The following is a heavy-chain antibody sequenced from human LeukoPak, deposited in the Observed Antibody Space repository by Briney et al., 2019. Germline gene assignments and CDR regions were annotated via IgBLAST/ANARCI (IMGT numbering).Heavy chain of an antibody. CDR3: ARAGEDTAMVLFDY. D-gene: IGHD5-18*01. J-gene: IGHJ4*02. CDR1: GFTFSDYY. Sequence: PGGSLRLSCAASGFTFSDYYTSWIRQAPGKGLEWVASISSSSSYIYYADSVKGRFTISRDNAKNSLYLQMNSLRAEDTAVYYCARAGEDTAMVLFDYWGQRTLVTVSS. CDR2: ISSSSSYI. V-gene: IGHV3-11*06.